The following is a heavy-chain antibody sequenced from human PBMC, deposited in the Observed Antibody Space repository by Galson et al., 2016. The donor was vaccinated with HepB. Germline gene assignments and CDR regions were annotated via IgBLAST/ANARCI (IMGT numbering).Heavy chain of an antibody. V-gene: IGHV6-1*01. D-gene: IGHD6-19*01. J-gene: IGHJ4*02. CDR3: TRGFEYSSGWYYFDH. CDR2: TFYKSKWYN. Sequence: CAISGDSVSSNSAVWNWIRQSPSRGLEWLGRTFYKSKWYNDYAVSVKSRITVNADTSKNQFSLHLNSVTPDDTAVYYCTRGFEYSSGWYYFDHWGQGTLVLVSS. CDR1: GDSVSSNSAV.